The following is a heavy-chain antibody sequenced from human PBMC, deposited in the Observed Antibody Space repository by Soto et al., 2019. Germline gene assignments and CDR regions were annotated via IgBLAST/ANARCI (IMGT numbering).Heavy chain of an antibody. J-gene: IGHJ6*02. CDR3: AKDPRFYGMDV. CDR2: FYFTGST. V-gene: IGHV4-61*01. Sequence: QVRLQESGPGLVKPSETLSLTCTVSGASVSRDSYSWAWIRQPPGKGLEWIGCFYFTGSTKTNPSLQSRVSISVDESKNQMSLKLNSVTAADTAVYYCAKDPRFYGMDVWGQGTTVTVSS. CDR1: GASVSRDSYS.